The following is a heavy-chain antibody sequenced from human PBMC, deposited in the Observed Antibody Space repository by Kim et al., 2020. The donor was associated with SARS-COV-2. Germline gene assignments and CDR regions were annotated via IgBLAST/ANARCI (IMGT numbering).Heavy chain of an antibody. CDR3: ARGDSSSSGWYFDL. Sequence: YANPVKGRFTMSRDNSKNTVYLQVGGLRDEDMAVYYCARGDSSSSGWYFDLWGRGALVTVSS. D-gene: IGHD6-6*01. V-gene: IGHV3-64*01. J-gene: IGHJ2*01.